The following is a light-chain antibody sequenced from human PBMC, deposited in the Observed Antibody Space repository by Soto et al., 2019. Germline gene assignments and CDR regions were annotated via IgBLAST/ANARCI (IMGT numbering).Light chain of an antibody. Sequence: QAVVTQPPSVSGAPGQRVTISCTGSSSNTGAGYDVHWYQQLPGAVPKLLIDANRNRPSGVPDRFSGSKSGTSASLAITGLQAEDEADYYCQSYDSSLSVWVFGGGTKLTVL. V-gene: IGLV1-40*01. J-gene: IGLJ3*02. CDR3: QSYDSSLSVWV. CDR2: ANR. CDR1: SSNTGAGYD.